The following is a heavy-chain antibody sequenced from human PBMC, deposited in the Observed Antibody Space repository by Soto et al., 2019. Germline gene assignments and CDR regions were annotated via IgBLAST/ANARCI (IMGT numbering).Heavy chain of an antibody. V-gene: IGHV1-3*01. D-gene: IGHD3-3*01. CDR3: ARGGGSTIFGVVKNWFDP. Sequence: ASVKVSCKASGYTFTSYAMHWVRQAPGQRLEWMGWINAGNGNTKYSQKFQGRVTITRDTSASTAYMELSGLRSEDTAVYYCARGGGSTIFGVVKNWFDPWGKGTLVTVAS. J-gene: IGHJ5*02. CDR1: GYTFTSYA. CDR2: INAGNGNT.